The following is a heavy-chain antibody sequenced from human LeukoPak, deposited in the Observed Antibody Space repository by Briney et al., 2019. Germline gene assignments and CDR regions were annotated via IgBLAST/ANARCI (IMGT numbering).Heavy chain of an antibody. CDR2: ISYDGSNK. J-gene: IGHJ4*02. CDR3: AGFRSRGTVVTDY. V-gene: IGHV3-30*01. CDR1: GFTFSSYA. D-gene: IGHD4-23*01. Sequence: PGGSLRLSCAASGFTFSSYAMHWVRQAPGKGLEWVAVISYDGSNKYYADSVKGRFTISRDNSKNTLYLQMNSLRAEDTAVYYCAGFRSRGTVVTDYWGQGTLVTVSS.